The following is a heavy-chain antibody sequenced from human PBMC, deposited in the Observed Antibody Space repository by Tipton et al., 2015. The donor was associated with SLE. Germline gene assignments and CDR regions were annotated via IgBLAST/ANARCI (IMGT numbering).Heavy chain of an antibody. D-gene: IGHD3-10*01. J-gene: IGHJ3*02. CDR3: ATFRDMVQGVIGAFNI. Sequence: LRLSCTVSGGSISSGSYYWSWIRQPAGKGLEWIGHIYTSGSTNYNPSLKSRVTISVDTSKNQFSLKLTSVTAADTAVYYCATFRDMVQGVIGAFNIWGQGTMVTVSS. CDR2: IYTSGST. V-gene: IGHV4-61*09. CDR1: GGSISSGSYY.